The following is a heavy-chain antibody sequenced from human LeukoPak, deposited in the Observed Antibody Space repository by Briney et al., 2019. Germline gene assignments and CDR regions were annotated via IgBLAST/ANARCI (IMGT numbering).Heavy chain of an antibody. J-gene: IGHJ4*02. V-gene: IGHV3-7*01. CDR3: ARAEAAPLYYFDY. Sequence: GGSLRLSCAASGFTFSSYWMSWVRQAPGKGLEWVANIKQDGSEKYYVDSVKGRFTISRDNAKNSLYLQVNSLRAEDTAVYYCARAEAAPLYYFDYLGQGTLVTVSS. CDR1: GFTFSSYW. D-gene: IGHD2-15*01. CDR2: IKQDGSEK.